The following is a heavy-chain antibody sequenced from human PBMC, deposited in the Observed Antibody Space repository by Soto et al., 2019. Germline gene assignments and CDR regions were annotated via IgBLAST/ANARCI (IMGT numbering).Heavy chain of an antibody. CDR3: AREVSAYCGGDCYSAYYFDY. V-gene: IGHV4-4*07. D-gene: IGHD2-21*02. CDR2: IYTSGST. Sequence: SETLALTCTVSGCAIRSSYGSWFRQPSGKGLEWIGRIYTSGSTTYTPSLKSRVTMSVDTSKNQFSLKLSSVTAADTAVYYCAREVSAYCGGDCYSAYYFDYWGQGTLVTVS. J-gene: IGHJ4*02. CDR1: GCAIRSSY.